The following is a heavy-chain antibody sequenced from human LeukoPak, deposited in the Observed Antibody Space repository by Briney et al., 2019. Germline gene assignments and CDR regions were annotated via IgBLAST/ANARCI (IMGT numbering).Heavy chain of an antibody. J-gene: IGHJ4*02. CDR1: GYTFAGYY. Sequence: ASVKASCKSSGYTFAGYYMHWVRQAPGQGLEWMGWINPNTGAINYAQKFQGRVTMTRDTSISAAYMELSRLRSDDTAVYYCARDPYSNYFDYWGQGTLVTVSS. CDR2: INPNTGAI. CDR3: ARDPYSNYFDY. D-gene: IGHD5-18*01. V-gene: IGHV1-2*02.